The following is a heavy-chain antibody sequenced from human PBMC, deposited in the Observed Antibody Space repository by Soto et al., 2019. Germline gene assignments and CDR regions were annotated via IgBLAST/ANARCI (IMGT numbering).Heavy chain of an antibody. Sequence: SETLSLTCAVYGGSFSGYYWSWIRQPPGKGLEWIGEINHSGSTNYNPSLKSRVTISVDTSKNQFSLKLSSVTAADTAVYYCARGHGWNYVTRYYYYYMDVWGKGTTVTVSS. CDR1: GGSFSGYY. J-gene: IGHJ6*03. CDR3: ARGHGWNYVTRYYYYYMDV. D-gene: IGHD1-7*01. V-gene: IGHV4-34*01. CDR2: INHSGST.